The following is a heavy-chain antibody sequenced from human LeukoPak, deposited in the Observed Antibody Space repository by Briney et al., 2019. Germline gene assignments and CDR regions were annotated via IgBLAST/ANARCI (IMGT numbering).Heavy chain of an antibody. CDR2: ISSNGSTI. CDR3: AREWSYYGSGIDWFDP. V-gene: IGHV3-48*03. J-gene: IGHJ5*02. CDR1: GFTFSSYE. Sequence: GGSLRLSCAASGFTFSSYEMNWVRQAPGKGLEWVSYISSNGSTIYYADSVKGRFTISRDNAKNSLYLQMNSLRAEDTAVYYCAREWSYYGSGIDWFDPWGQGTLVTVSS. D-gene: IGHD3-10*01.